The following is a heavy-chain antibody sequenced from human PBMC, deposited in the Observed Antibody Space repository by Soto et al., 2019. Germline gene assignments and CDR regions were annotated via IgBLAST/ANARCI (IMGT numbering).Heavy chain of an antibody. CDR2: ILPILNTT. D-gene: IGHD5-18*01. J-gene: IGHJ4*02. CDR1: GGTFSTYV. V-gene: IGHV1-69*06. Sequence: QVPLVQSGAEVKKPGSSVKVSCKTSGGTFSTYVINWVRQAPGQGLEWMGGILPILNTTNYAQKFQGRVTITADKSTSTAYMELTSLRSEDTAVYYCAREWALRVSGGGYMYGHIDYWGQGTLVTVSS. CDR3: AREWALRVSGGGYMYGHIDY.